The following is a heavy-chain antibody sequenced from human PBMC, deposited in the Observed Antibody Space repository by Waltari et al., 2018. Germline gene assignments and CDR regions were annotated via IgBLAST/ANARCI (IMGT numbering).Heavy chain of an antibody. CDR1: GVAARDYY. CDR3: VRGYNSFDS. J-gene: IGHJ4*02. V-gene: IGHV3-72*01. CDR2: IRPKARSYTT. D-gene: IGHD5-12*01. Sequence: EVQLVESGGGLVQPGGSLRLCGAASGVAARDYYMDWVRQAPGKGLEWVARIRPKARSYTTEYTASVKGRFTISRDDSKNSLYLQMSNLRTDDTAMYYCVRGYNSFDSWGPGTQVTVSS.